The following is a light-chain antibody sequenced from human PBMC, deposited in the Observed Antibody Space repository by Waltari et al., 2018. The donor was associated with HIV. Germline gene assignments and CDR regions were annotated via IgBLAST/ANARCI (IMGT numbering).Light chain of an antibody. CDR1: YLGRKR. Sequence: SSVLTQPPSISVAPGQPARSTCGQDYLGRKRVHWYQQTPGQAPVLVVYEDRDRPSRIQERFSGSNSGNTATLTIIRVEAGDEADYFCQVWDSSSDHPYVFGSGTKVTVL. CDR3: QVWDSSSDHPYV. V-gene: IGLV3-21*02. J-gene: IGLJ1*01. CDR2: EDR.